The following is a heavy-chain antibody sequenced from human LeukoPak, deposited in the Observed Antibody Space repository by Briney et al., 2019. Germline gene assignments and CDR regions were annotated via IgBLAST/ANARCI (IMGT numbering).Heavy chain of an antibody. CDR3: ARVLVLRVRGVIITRLFDY. V-gene: IGHV4-39*07. CDR1: TGSISPYY. Sequence: SETLSLTCTVSTGSISPYYWSWIRQPPGKGLEWIGSIYYSGSTYYNPSLKSRVTISVDTSKNQFSLKLSSVTAADTAVYYCARVLVLRVRGVIITRLFDYWGQGTLVTVSS. J-gene: IGHJ4*02. CDR2: IYYSGST. D-gene: IGHD3-10*01.